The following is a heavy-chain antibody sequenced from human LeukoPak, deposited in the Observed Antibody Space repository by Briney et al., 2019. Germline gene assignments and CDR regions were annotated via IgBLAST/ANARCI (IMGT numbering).Heavy chain of an antibody. CDR2: ISSSSSYI. J-gene: IGHJ4*02. CDR3: ARSGSGSFDY. D-gene: IGHD3-10*01. CDR1: GVTFSSYS. V-gene: IGHV3-21*01. Sequence: PGGSLRLSCAASGVTFSSYSMNWVRQAPGKGLEWVSSISSSSSYIYYADSVKGRFTISRDNAKNSLYLQMNSLRAEDTAVYYCARSGSGSFDYWGQGTLVTVSS.